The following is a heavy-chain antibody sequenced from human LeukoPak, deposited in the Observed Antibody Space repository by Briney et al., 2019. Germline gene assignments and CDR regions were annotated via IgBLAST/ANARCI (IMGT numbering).Heavy chain of an antibody. D-gene: IGHD6-13*01. CDR1: GFTFDDYA. Sequence: GRSLRLSCAASGFTFDDYAMHWVRQAPGKGLEWVSSISWNSGSIGYADSVKGRFTISRDNAKNSLYLQMNGLRAEDTALYYCAKDRYSSSWPTMDVWGKGTTVTVSS. CDR2: ISWNSGSI. J-gene: IGHJ6*03. V-gene: IGHV3-9*01. CDR3: AKDRYSSSWPTMDV.